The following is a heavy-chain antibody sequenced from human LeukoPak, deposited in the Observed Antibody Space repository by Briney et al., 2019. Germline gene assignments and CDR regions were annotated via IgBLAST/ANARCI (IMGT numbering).Heavy chain of an antibody. V-gene: IGHV3-21*01. Sequence: GGSLRLSCAASGFIFSDYSMNWVRQAPGKGLEWVASISSSSIYVYHADSVKGRFTISRDIAKNSLFLQMNSLRAEDTALYYCARGSNYYYYAMDVRGQGTTVTVSS. J-gene: IGHJ6*02. CDR1: GFIFSDYS. CDR2: ISSSSIYV. CDR3: ARGSNYYYYAMDV.